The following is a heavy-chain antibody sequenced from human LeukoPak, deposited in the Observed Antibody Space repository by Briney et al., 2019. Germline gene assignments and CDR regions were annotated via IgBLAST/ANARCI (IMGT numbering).Heavy chain of an antibody. CDR3: AKVKEGGYDSYDAFGI. V-gene: IGHV3-23*01. Sequence: PGGSLRLSCAASRFSYAMSWVRQAPGEGLEWISAISGSGGSTYYADSVKGRFTISRDNSKNTVYLQMNSLRAEDTAVYYCAKVKEGGYDSYDAFGIWGQGTKVTVSS. D-gene: IGHD5-12*01. J-gene: IGHJ3*02. CDR2: ISGSGGST. CDR1: RFSYA.